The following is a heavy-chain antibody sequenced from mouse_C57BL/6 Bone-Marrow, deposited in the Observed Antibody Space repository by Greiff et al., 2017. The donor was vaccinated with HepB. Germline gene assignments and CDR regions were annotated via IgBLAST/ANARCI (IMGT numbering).Heavy chain of an antibody. V-gene: IGHV14-1*01. Sequence: EVQLVESGAELVRPGASVKLSCTASGFNIKDYYMHWVKQRPEQGLEWIGRIDPEDADTEYAPKFQGKATMTADTSSNTAYLQLSSLTSEDTAVYYCTTRQLRLLYAMDYWGQGTSVTVSS. D-gene: IGHD3-2*02. CDR3: TTRQLRLLYAMDY. CDR2: IDPEDADT. CDR1: GFNIKDYY. J-gene: IGHJ4*01.